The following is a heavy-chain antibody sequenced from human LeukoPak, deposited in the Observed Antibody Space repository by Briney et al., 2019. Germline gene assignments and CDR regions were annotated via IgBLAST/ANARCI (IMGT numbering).Heavy chain of an antibody. CDR2: ISSSSSYI. Sequence: GGSLRLSCAASGFTFSSYSMNWVRQAPGKGLEWVSSISSSSSYIYYADSVKGRFTISRDNAKNFLYLQMNSLRAEDTAVYYCARTYYDILTGYNPYFDYWGQGILVTVSS. CDR1: GFTFSSYS. J-gene: IGHJ4*02. CDR3: ARTYYDILTGYNPYFDY. V-gene: IGHV3-21*01. D-gene: IGHD3-9*01.